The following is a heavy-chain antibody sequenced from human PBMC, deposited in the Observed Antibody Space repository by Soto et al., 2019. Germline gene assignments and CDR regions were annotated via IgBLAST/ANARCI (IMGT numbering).Heavy chain of an antibody. CDR3: ARRHGIDIDAYY. Sequence: SETLSLTCSVSGDSINGYYWSWIRQPPGKGLEWIGYISYTGSTNYNPSLKSRVTISLDTSQNQFSLRLTSLRAADTAVYFCARRHGIDIDAYYWGQGILVTVSS. D-gene: IGHD3-10*01. J-gene: IGHJ1*01. CDR2: ISYTGST. V-gene: IGHV4-59*08. CDR1: GDSINGYY.